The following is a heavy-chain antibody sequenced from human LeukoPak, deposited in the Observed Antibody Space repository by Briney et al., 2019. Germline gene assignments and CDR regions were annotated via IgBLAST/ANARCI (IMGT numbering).Heavy chain of an antibody. CDR3: ARGPSPGAFDI. CDR1: GFTVSSNY. J-gene: IGHJ3*02. CDR2: INSGGST. V-gene: IGHV3-66*01. Sequence: GGSLRLSCAASGFTVSSNYMSWVRQAPGKGLEWVSVINSGGSTYYADSVKGRFTISRDNSKNTLYLQMNSLRAEDTAVYYCARGPSPGAFDIWGQGTMVTVSS.